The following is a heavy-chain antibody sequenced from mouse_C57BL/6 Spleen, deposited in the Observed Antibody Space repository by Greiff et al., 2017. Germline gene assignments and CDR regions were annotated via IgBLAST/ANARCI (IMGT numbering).Heavy chain of an antibody. D-gene: IGHD2-4*01. CDR1: GYAFSSSW. CDR3: ARCLNYDYDHYYAMDD. V-gene: IGHV1-82*01. J-gene: IGHJ4*01. CDR2: LYPGDGDT. Sequence: QVQLKESGPELVKPGASVKISCKASGYAFSSSWMNWVKQRPGKGLEWIGRLYPGDGDTNYNGKFKGKATLTADKSSSTAYMKLSSLTSEDSAVYYCARCLNYDYDHYYAMDDWGQGTSVTVSS.